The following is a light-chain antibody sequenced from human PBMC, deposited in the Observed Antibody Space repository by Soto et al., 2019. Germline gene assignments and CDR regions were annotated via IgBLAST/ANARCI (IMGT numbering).Light chain of an antibody. Sequence: QSVLTQPASVSGSPGQSITISCTGTSSDVGGYDYVSWYQQHPGRAPKLMIYDVSRRPSGVSNRFSGSKSGNTASLTISGLQAEDEAHYYCNSYTSSSTLVFGGGTQLTVL. J-gene: IGLJ3*02. CDR1: SSDVGGYDY. V-gene: IGLV2-14*01. CDR3: NSYTSSSTLV. CDR2: DVS.